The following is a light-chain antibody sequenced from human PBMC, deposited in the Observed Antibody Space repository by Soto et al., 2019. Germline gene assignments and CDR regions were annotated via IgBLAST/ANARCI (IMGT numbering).Light chain of an antibody. J-gene: IGLJ1*01. CDR3: CPYAGNSEV. V-gene: IGLV2-23*02. Sequence: QSVLTQPASVSGSPGQSITIPCTGTSGDVGGYNLVSWYQQHPGKAPKLMIYEVTERPSGVSNRFSGSKSGNTASLTISGLQPDDEADYYCCPYAGNSEVFGTGTKVTVL. CDR1: SGDVGGYNL. CDR2: EVT.